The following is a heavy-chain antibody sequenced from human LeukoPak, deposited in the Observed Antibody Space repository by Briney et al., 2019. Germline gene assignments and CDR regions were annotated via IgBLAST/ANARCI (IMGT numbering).Heavy chain of an antibody. D-gene: IGHD3-22*01. J-gene: IGHJ3*01. CDR3: ARELRYDNSDSGAF. CDR1: GLTFSSYS. V-gene: IGHV3-48*01. CDR2: ISSSGSTM. Sequence: PGGSLRLSCAASGLTFSSYSMNWVRQAPGKGLEWLSYISSSGSTMYYADSVKGRFTISRDNSKNTLYLQMNSLRAEDTAVYYCARELRYDNSDSGAFWGQGTVVTVPS.